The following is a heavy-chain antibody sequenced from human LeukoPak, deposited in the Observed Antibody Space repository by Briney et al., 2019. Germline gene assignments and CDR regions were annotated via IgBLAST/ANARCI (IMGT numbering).Heavy chain of an antibody. CDR2: INSDGTKI. D-gene: IGHD3-10*02. CDR3: ARGVIFVWGVYYFDL. V-gene: IGHV3-74*01. CDR1: GFTLGTYW. Sequence: PGGSLRLSCAASGFTLGTYWMHWVRQAPGKGLVWVARINSDGTKISYADSVKGRFSISSDHANNTVYLQMSSLRVEDTAVYYCARGVIFVWGVYYFDLWGQGTLVTVSS. J-gene: IGHJ4*02.